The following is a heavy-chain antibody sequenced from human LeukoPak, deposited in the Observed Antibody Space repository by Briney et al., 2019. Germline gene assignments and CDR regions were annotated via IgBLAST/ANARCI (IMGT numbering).Heavy chain of an antibody. D-gene: IGHD4-23*01. J-gene: IGHJ4*02. CDR2: INLNGNT. V-gene: IGHV4-34*01. CDR3: ATQSQTVVDY. Sequence: PSETLSLTCAVYGGSFSGYYWSWIRQAPGKGLEWIGEINLNGNTNYNPSLKSRVTISVDTSKNQFSLKLSSVTAADTAVYYCATQSQTVVDYWGQGTLVTVSS. CDR1: GGSFSGYY.